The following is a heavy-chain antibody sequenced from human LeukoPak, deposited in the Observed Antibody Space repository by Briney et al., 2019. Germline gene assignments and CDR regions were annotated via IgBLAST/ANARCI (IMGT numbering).Heavy chain of an antibody. V-gene: IGHV3-7*04. Sequence: GGSLRLSCAAWGFTFSSYLMNCVRQAPGKGLEWGANIKQDGSEKYYVDSVKGRFTISRDNAKNSLYLQMNSLRAEDTAVYYCARVRRDGYNYMKAYYYYIDVSGKGAPVTVSS. CDR1: GFTFSSYL. CDR2: IKQDGSEK. J-gene: IGHJ6*03. CDR3: ARVRRDGYNYMKAYYYYIDV. D-gene: IGHD5-24*01.